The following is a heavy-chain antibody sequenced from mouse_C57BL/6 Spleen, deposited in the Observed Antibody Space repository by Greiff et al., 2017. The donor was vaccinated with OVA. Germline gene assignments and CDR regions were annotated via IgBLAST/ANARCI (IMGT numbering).Heavy chain of an antibody. CDR2: INPNNGGT. CDR3: ARRVYYGIPFDY. D-gene: IGHD2-1*01. Sequence: VQLQQSGPELVKPGASVKIPCKASGYTFTDYNMDWVKQSHGKSLEWIGDINPNNGGTIYNQKFKGKATLTVDKSSSTAYLELRSLTSEDTAVYYCARRVYYGIPFDYWGQGTTLTVSS. V-gene: IGHV1-18*01. CDR1: GYTFTDYN. J-gene: IGHJ2*01.